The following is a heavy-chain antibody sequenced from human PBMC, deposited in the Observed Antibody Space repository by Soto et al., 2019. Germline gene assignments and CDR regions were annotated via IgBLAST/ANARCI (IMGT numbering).Heavy chain of an antibody. CDR2: ISSSSSYI. V-gene: IGHV3-21*01. J-gene: IGHJ2*01. D-gene: IGHD6-19*01. Sequence: EVQMVESGGGLVKPGGSLRLSCAASGFTFSSYSMNWVRQAPGKGLEWVSSISSSSSYIYYADSVKGRFTISRDNAKISLFLQMNSLRAEYTAVYYCARDQTGYSSGWYVGWYFDLWGRGTLVTVSS. CDR1: GFTFSSYS. CDR3: ARDQTGYSSGWYVGWYFDL.